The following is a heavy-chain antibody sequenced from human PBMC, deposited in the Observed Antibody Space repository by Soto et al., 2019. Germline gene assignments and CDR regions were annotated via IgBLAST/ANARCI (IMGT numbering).Heavy chain of an antibody. CDR3: ATPYSSGWYGLYYGMDV. CDR1: GYTLTELS. Sequence: ASVKVSCKVSGYTLTELSMHWVRQAPGKGLEWMGGFDPEDGETIYAQKFQGRVTMTEDTSTDTAYMELSSLRSEDTAVYYCATPYSSGWYGLYYGMDVWDQGTTVTVSS. CDR2: FDPEDGET. V-gene: IGHV1-24*01. J-gene: IGHJ6*02. D-gene: IGHD6-19*01.